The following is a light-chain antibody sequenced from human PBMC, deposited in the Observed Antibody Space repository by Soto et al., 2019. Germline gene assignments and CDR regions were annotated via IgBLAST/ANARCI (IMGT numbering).Light chain of an antibody. CDR1: QSVTTN. CDR2: GAS. CDR3: QKYNNWPPWT. J-gene: IGKJ1*01. V-gene: IGKV3-15*01. Sequence: DIVMTQTPLSLPVAPGEPATLSCRASQSVTTNMAWYQQKPGQAPRLLIYGASNRATGIPDRFSGSGSGTDFTLTISRLQSEDFAVYYCQKYNNWPPWTFGQGTKVDIK.